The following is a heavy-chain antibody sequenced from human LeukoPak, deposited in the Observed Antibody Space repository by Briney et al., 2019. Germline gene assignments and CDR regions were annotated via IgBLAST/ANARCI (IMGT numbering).Heavy chain of an antibody. D-gene: IGHD5-18*01. CDR1: GFTFSSYE. CDR3: ARDLVQLWSKDF. Sequence: GGSLRLSCAASGFTFSSYEMNWVRQAPGKGLEWVSYISSSGSTIYYADSVKGRFTISRDNAKNSLYLQMDSLRAEDTAVYYCARDLVQLWSKDFWGQGTLVTVSS. V-gene: IGHV3-48*03. CDR2: ISSSGSTI. J-gene: IGHJ4*02.